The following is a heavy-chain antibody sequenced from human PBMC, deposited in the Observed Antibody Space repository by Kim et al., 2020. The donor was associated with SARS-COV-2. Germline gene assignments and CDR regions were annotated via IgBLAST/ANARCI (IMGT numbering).Heavy chain of an antibody. V-gene: IGHV5-51*01. Sequence: DTRYSPSFQGQVTISADKSISTAYLQWSSLKASDTAMYYCAGTRDGYNLDYWGQGTLVTVSS. CDR2: DT. D-gene: IGHD5-12*01. CDR3: AGTRDGYNLDY. J-gene: IGHJ4*02.